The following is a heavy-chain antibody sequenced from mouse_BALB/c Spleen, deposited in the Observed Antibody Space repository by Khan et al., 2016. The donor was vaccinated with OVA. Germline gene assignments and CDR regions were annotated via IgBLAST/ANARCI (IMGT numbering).Heavy chain of an antibody. Sequence: EVELVESGGGLVQPGGSRKLSCAASGFTFIDYGMAWVRQTPGKGPEWIAFISSLAYSIHYADTVTDRFTIFRENAKNTLYLEMSSLRSDDTAMYYCARGGFAYWGQGTLVTVSA. CDR3: ARGGFAY. CDR2: ISSLAYSI. V-gene: IGHV5-15*02. J-gene: IGHJ3*01. CDR1: GFTFIDYG.